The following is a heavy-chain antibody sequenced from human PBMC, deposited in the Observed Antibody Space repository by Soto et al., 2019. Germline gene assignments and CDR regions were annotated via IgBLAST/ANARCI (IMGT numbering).Heavy chain of an antibody. CDR2: IIPIFGTA. CDR1: GGTFSSYA. J-gene: IGHJ4*02. CDR3: AREAQQLVPDYFDY. Sequence: ASVKVSCKASGGTFSSYAISWVRQAPGQGLEWMGGIIPIFGTANYAQKFQGRVTITADESTSTAYMELSSLRSEDTAVYYCAREAQQLVPDYFDYWGQGTLVTVSS. D-gene: IGHD6-6*01. V-gene: IGHV1-69*13.